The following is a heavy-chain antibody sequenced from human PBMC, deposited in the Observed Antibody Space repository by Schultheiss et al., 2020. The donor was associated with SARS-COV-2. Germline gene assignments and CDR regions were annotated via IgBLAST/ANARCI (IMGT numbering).Heavy chain of an antibody. CDR2: ISYDGSNK. CDR1: GFTFSSYA. D-gene: IGHD2-8*01. J-gene: IGHJ6*02. CDR3: ARDGPYCTNGVCYSSSGMDV. V-gene: IGHV3-30-3*01. Sequence: GGSLRLSCAASGFTFSSYAMHWVRQAPGKGLEWVAVISYDGSNKYYADSVKGRFTISRDNAKNSLYLQMNSLRAEDTAVYYCARDGPYCTNGVCYSSSGMDVWGQGTTVTVSS.